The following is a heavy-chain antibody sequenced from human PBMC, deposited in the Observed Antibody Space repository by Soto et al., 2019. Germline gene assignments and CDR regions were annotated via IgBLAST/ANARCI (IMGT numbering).Heavy chain of an antibody. CDR3: ARSREGWLHTGAFDI. V-gene: IGHV1-69*06. Sequence: QVQLVQSGAEVKKPGSSVKVSCKASGGTFSSYAISWVRQAPGHGLEWMGGIIPIFGTANYAQKFQGRVTITAAKSTSTAYMELSSLRSEDTAVYYCARSREGWLHTGAFDIWGQGTMVTVSS. CDR2: IIPIFGTA. CDR1: GGTFSSYA. D-gene: IGHD5-12*01. J-gene: IGHJ3*02.